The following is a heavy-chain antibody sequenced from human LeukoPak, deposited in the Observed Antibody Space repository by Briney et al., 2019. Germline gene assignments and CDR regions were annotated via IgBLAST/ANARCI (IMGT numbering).Heavy chain of an antibody. CDR1: GYTFTGYY. J-gene: IGHJ6*02. D-gene: IGHD3-10*01. CDR2: IHPNSGGT. Sequence: ASVKVSCKASGYTFTGYYMHWVRQAPGQGLEWMGWIHPNSGGTNYAQKFQGRVTMTRDTSISTAYMELSRLRSDDTAVYYCARDYVLLWFGELLTRYYYYGMDVWGQGTTVTVSS. V-gene: IGHV1-2*02. CDR3: ARDYVLLWFGELLTRYYYYGMDV.